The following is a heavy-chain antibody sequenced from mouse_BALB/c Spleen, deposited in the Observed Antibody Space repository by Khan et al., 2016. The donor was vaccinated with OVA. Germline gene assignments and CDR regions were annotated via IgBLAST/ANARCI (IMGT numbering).Heavy chain of an antibody. CDR2: INPSNGYT. CDR1: GYTFTSYT. Sequence: QIQLVQSGAELARPGASVKMSCKASGYTFTSYTIHWIKKRPGQGLEWIGYINPSNGYTNYNQKFKDKATLTTDKSSTTAYMKMSSLTSDDNEVYNCVRDGAYHRNDGWFAYWGQGTLVTVSA. CDR3: VRDGAYHRNDGWFAY. J-gene: IGHJ3*01. D-gene: IGHD2-14*01. V-gene: IGHV1-4*01.